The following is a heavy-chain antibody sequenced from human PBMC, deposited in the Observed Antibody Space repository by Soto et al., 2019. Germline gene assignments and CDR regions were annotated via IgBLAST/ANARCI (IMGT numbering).Heavy chain of an antibody. CDR1: GYSFTSYW. CDR3: ARDYDILTGFKSPRYYYYYGMDV. CDR2: IDPSDSYT. D-gene: IGHD3-9*01. J-gene: IGHJ6*02. V-gene: IGHV5-10-1*01. Sequence: GESLKISCKGSGYSFTSYWISWVRQMTGKGLEWMGRIDPSDSYTNYSPSFQGHVTISADKSISTAYLQWSSLKASDTAMYYCARDYDILTGFKSPRYYYYYGMDVWGQGTTVTVSS.